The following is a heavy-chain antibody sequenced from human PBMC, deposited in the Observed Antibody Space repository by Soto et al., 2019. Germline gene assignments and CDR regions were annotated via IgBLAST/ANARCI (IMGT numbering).Heavy chain of an antibody. CDR2: IYYSGST. D-gene: IGHD4-17*01. CDR1: GGSISSGDYY. CDR3: ARDNGNGDPKKEWFDP. Sequence: SETLSLTCTVSGGSISSGDYYWSWIRQPPGKGLEWIGYIYYSGSTYYNPSLKSRVTISVGTSKNQFSLKLSSVTAADTAVYYCARDNGNGDPKKEWFDPWGQGTLVTVSS. V-gene: IGHV4-30-4*01. J-gene: IGHJ5*02.